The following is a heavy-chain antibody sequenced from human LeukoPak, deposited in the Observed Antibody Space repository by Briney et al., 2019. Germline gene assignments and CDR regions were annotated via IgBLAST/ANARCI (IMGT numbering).Heavy chain of an antibody. CDR3: RATTYYDSSGYSDY. CDR1: GGSISSGGYS. J-gene: IGHJ4*02. V-gene: IGHV4-30-2*01. D-gene: IGHD3-22*01. Sequence: PSETLSLTCAVSGGSISSGGYSWSWIRQPPGKGPEWIGYIYHSGSTYHNPSLKSRVTISVDRSKNQFSLKLSSVTAADTAVYYCRATTYYDSSGYSDYWGQGTLVTVSS. CDR2: IYHSGST.